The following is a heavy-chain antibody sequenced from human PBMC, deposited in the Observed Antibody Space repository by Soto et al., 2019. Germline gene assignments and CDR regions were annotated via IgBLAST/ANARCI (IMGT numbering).Heavy chain of an antibody. CDR3: ARESHDILTGPPWVWYFDL. CDR1: GGSFSGYY. Sequence: QVQLQQWGAGPLRPLETLSLTCGVSGGSFSGYYWAWIRQCPGKGLEWIGEINDRGSINYNPSLKSRVSTSVDTSKNHYSLNLRSVTAADTAVYYCARESHDILTGPPWVWYFDLWGRGTLVTVSS. CDR2: INDRGSI. D-gene: IGHD3-9*01. J-gene: IGHJ2*01. V-gene: IGHV4-34*01.